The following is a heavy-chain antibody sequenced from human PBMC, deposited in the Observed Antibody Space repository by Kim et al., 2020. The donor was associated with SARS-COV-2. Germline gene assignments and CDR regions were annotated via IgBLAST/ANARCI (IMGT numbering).Heavy chain of an antibody. CDR1: GGSISSSSYY. V-gene: IGHV4-39*01. CDR3: ASMGVRLRAFDI. D-gene: IGHD4-17*01. Sequence: SETLSLTCTVSGGSISSSSYYWGWLRQPPGKGLGWIGSIHYSGSTYYNPSLKCRVTISVDTSKNQFSLKLSSVTAADTAVYYCASMGVRLRAFDIWGQGTMVTVSS. J-gene: IGHJ3*02. CDR2: IHYSGST.